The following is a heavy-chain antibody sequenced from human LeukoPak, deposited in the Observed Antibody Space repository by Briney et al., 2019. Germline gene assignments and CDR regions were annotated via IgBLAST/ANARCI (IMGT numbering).Heavy chain of an antibody. D-gene: IGHD3-10*01. V-gene: IGHV1-46*01. Sequence: GASVKVSCKASGYTFTSYYMHWVRQAPGQGLEWMGIINPSGGSTSYAQKFQGRVTMTRDTSTSTVYMELSGLRSEDTAVYYCARSATLSGMVRGVIFEGDPFDYWGQGTLVTVSS. CDR1: GYTFTSYY. CDR2: INPSGGST. CDR3: ARSATLSGMVRGVIFEGDPFDY. J-gene: IGHJ4*02.